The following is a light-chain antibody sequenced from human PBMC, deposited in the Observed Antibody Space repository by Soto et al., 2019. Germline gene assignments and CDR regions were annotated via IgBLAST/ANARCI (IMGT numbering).Light chain of an antibody. Sequence: EMVMTQSPATLSVSPCERATLSCRASQSVRSNLAWYQQKPGQAPRLLIYGASKRATGIPARFSGSGSGTEFTLTISSLQSEDFAVYYCQQYNNWRTFGQGTKVDIK. CDR3: QQYNNWRT. J-gene: IGKJ1*01. V-gene: IGKV3-15*01. CDR1: QSVRSN. CDR2: GAS.